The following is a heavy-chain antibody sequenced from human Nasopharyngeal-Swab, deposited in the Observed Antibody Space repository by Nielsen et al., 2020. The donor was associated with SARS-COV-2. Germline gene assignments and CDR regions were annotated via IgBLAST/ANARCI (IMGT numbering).Heavy chain of an antibody. D-gene: IGHD6-13*01. Sequence: SETLSLTCTVSGGSISSSSYYWGWIRQPPGKGLEWIGEINHSGSTNYNPSLKSRVTISVDTSKNQFSLKLSSVTAADTAVYYCARGSVPGIAAAGRYGMDVWGQGTTVTVSS. CDR3: ARGSVPGIAAAGRYGMDV. CDR1: GGSISSSSYY. CDR2: INHSGST. J-gene: IGHJ6*02. V-gene: IGHV4-39*07.